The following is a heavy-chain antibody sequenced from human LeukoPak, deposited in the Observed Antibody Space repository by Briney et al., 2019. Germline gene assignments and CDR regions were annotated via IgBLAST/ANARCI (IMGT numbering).Heavy chain of an antibody. J-gene: IGHJ4*02. Sequence: SVKVSCKASGYTFTSYGISWVRQAPGQGLEWMGRIIPIFVTANYAQKFQGRVTITTDESTRTAYMELSSLRSEDTAVYYCATGEIQLWFDYWGQGTLVTVSS. V-gene: IGHV1-69*05. CDR2: IIPIFVTA. D-gene: IGHD5-18*01. CDR1: GYTFTSYG. CDR3: ATGEIQLWFDY.